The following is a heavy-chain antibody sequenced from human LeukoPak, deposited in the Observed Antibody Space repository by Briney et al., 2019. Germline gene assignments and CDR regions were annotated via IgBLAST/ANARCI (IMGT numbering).Heavy chain of an antibody. V-gene: IGHV3-30*03. J-gene: IGHJ4*02. CDR2: ISYDGSNK. D-gene: IGHD5-24*01. CDR1: GFTFSTYG. Sequence: GRSLRLSCAASGFTFSTYGMHWVRQAPGEGLEWVAVISYDGSNKYYADSVKGRFTISRDNSKNTLYLQMNSLRAEDTAVYYCARGNFLGDGYNSVLDYWGQGTLVTVSS. CDR3: ARGNFLGDGYNSVLDY.